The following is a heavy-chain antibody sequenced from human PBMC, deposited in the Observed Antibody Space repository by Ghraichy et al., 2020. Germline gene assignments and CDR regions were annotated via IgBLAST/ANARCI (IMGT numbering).Heavy chain of an antibody. CDR3: VKDQVGTPRGYYGSGSYFDY. J-gene: IGHJ4*02. D-gene: IGHD3-10*01. CDR1: GFTFSSYA. Sequence: GGSLRLSCSASGFTFSSYAMHWVRQAPGKGLEYVSAISSNGSTYYADSVKGRFTISRDNSKNTLYLQMSSLRAEDTAVYYCVKDQVGTPRGYYGSGSYFDYWGQGTLVTVSS. V-gene: IGHV3-64D*09. CDR2: ISSNGST.